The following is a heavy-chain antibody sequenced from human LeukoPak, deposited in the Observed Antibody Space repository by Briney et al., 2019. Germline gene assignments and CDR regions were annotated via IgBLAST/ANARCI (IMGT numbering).Heavy chain of an antibody. CDR1: GFTFSNYA. CDR3: ARGLFGVINPTDY. CDR2: ISSSGTYL. V-gene: IGHV3-21*01. Sequence: PGGSLRLSCAASGFTFSNYAMHWVRQAPGKGLEWVSSISSSGTYLYYADSVKGRFTISRDNAKDSLYLQMNSLRVEDTAVYFCARGLFGVINPTDYWGQGALVTVSS. J-gene: IGHJ4*02. D-gene: IGHD3-3*01.